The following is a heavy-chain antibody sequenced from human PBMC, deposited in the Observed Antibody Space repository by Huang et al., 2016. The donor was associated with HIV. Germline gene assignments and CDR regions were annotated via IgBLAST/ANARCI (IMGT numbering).Heavy chain of an antibody. V-gene: IGHV4-39*01. D-gene: IGHD3-10*01. CDR1: GGSIRSSDYH. CDR3: ARHREGPVAYYSGWGSHLNYMDV. J-gene: IGHJ6*03. CDR2: IYYKGGT. Sequence: QLLLQESGPGLVKPSEALALTCAVSGGSIRSSDYHWGWIRQPPGKGLEWIGSIYYKGGTHYSQSLKSRVTIAVDTSKNLFFLNLTAMTAADTAVYYCARHREGPVAYYSGWGSHLNYMDVWGRGRTVVVSS.